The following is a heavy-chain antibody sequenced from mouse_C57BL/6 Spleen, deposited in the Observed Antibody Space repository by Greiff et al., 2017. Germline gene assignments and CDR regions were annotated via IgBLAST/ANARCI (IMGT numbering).Heavy chain of an antibody. Sequence: VQLKESVAELVRPGASVQLSCSASGFNIQNTYIHWVKQRPEQGLEWIGRIEPANGNTKYAPKFQGKATITADTSSNTDYRQLSSLASEDTAISYCASVPDYWGQGTSVTVSS. CDR1: GFNIQNTY. V-gene: IGHV14-3*01. CDR2: IEPANGNT. J-gene: IGHJ4*01. CDR3: ASVPDY.